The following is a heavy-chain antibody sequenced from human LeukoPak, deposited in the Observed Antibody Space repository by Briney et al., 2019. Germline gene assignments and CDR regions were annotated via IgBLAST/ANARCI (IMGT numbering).Heavy chain of an antibody. CDR1: GGSISTYY. J-gene: IGHJ3*02. D-gene: IGHD2-21*02. Sequence: SETLSLTCTVSGGSISTYYWSWIRQPPGRGLEWIGYIYYSGATNYNPSLKSRVTISLDTSGNQFSLKLSSVTAADTAVYYCASGYCGGACQLGGVDMWGQGTMVTVSS. CDR2: IYYSGAT. CDR3: ASGYCGGACQLGGVDM. V-gene: IGHV4-59*01.